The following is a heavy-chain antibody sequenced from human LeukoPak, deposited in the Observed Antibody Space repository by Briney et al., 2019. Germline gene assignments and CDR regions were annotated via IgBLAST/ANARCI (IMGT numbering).Heavy chain of an antibody. V-gene: IGHV4-34*01. CDR2: INHSGST. CDR1: GGSFSGYY. Sequence: SETLSLTCAVYGGSFSGYYWSWIRQPPGKGPEWIGEINHSGSTNYNPSLKSRVTISVDTSKNQFSLKLSSVTAADTAVYYCARGYGDYVDYWGQGTLVTVSS. D-gene: IGHD4-17*01. CDR3: ARGYGDYVDY. J-gene: IGHJ4*02.